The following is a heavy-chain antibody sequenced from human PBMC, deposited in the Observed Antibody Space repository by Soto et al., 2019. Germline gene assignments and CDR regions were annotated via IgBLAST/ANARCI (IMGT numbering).Heavy chain of an antibody. V-gene: IGHV4-31*03. CDR3: ARDTRIAAAGRRGYYYYGMDV. CDR1: GGSISSGGYY. Sequence: PSETLSLTCTVSGGSISSGGYYWSWIRQHPGKGLEWIGYIYYSGSTYCNPSLKSRVTISVDTSKNQFSLKLSSVTAADTAVYYCARDTRIAAAGRRGYYYYGMDVWGQGTTVTVSS. D-gene: IGHD6-13*01. CDR2: IYYSGST. J-gene: IGHJ6*02.